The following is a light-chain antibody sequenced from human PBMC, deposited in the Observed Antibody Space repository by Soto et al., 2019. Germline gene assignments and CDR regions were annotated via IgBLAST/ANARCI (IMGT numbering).Light chain of an antibody. CDR3: QQYGSSLIT. V-gene: IGKV3-20*01. CDR1: QSISSTL. J-gene: IGKJ5*01. Sequence: EIELTQSPGTLSLSPGERATLSCKASQSISSTLLAWYQQKTGQAPRLLIYSSSIRATGIPDRFSGSGSGTDFTLTICRLEPEDFAVYYCQQYGSSLITFGQGTRLEIK. CDR2: SSS.